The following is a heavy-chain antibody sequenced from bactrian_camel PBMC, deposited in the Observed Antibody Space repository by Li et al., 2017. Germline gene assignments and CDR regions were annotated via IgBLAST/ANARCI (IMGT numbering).Heavy chain of an antibody. Sequence: VQLVESGGNLVQPGGSLKLSCSASGFTFSNYGLSWVRQAPGKGLEWVSAISASGGTTIYADSVKGRFTISRDNAKNTVYLQMNSLKPEDTAMYYCANFGRGGSAYWGQGTQVTVS. CDR3: ANFGRGGSAY. V-gene: IGHV3S40*01. J-gene: IGHJ4*01. CDR1: GFTFSNYG. D-gene: IGHD6*01. CDR2: ISASGGTT.